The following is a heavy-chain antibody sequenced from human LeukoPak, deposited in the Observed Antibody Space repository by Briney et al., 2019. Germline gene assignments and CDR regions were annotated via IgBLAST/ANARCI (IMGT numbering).Heavy chain of an antibody. CDR3: TRDNDSSGYYWSSTPLDYY. Sequence: TGGSLRLSCTASGFTFGDYAMSWVRQAPGKGLEWVGFIRSKAYGGTTEYAASVKGRFTISRDDSKSIAYLQMNSLKTEDTAVYYCTRDNDSSGYYWSSTPLDYYWGQGTLVTVSS. D-gene: IGHD3-22*01. V-gene: IGHV3-49*04. J-gene: IGHJ4*02. CDR1: GFTFGDYA. CDR2: IRSKAYGGTT.